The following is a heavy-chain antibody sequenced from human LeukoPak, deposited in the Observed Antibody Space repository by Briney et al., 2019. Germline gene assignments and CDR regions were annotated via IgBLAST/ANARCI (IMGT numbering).Heavy chain of an antibody. J-gene: IGHJ5*02. D-gene: IGHD2-15*01. CDR2: TYPGDSNT. CDR1: GYSFTSYW. CDR3: VRSPACSSGTCYPNWFDP. V-gene: IGHV5-51*01. Sequence: KYGESLKISCKGSGYSFTSYWIGWVRQMPGKGLEWMGITYPGDSNTRYSPSFQGQVTISADKSISSAYLQWSSLKASDTAMYYCVRSPACSSGTCYPNWFDPWGQGTLVTVSS.